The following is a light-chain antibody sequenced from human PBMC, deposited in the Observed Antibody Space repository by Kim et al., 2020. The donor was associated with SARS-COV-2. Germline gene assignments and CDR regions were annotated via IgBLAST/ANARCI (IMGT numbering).Light chain of an antibody. Sequence: PGGTVTLTGDCNSGGVPNRHYPYWLQQLPGQAPRALIYETSKKYSWTPARFSGSLLGGKAALTLSGARPEDEADYYCLLSVGGARVFGGGTQLTVL. J-gene: IGLJ2*01. CDR1: SGGVPNRHY. V-gene: IGLV7-46*01. CDR3: LLSVGGARV. CDR2: ETS.